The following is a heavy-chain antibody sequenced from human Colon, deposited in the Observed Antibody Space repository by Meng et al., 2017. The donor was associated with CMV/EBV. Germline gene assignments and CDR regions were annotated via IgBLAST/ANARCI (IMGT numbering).Heavy chain of an antibody. J-gene: IGHJ4*02. V-gene: IGHV3-15*02. Sequence: ELGGALISPGGSFCSLCGVSGLTFTDAWMTWVRQAPGKGLEWVGRIKSKGGGETTDYSAPVKGRFIISRDDSKNMVHLQMNGLKVEDTAVYFCTHCQDFYETVGRWGQGTLVTVSS. CDR1: GLTFTDAW. CDR2: IKSKGGGETT. CDR3: THCQDFYETVGR. D-gene: IGHD2/OR15-2a*01.